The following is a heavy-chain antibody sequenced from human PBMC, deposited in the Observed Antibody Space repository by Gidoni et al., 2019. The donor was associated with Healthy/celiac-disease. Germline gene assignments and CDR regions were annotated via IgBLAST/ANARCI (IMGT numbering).Heavy chain of an antibody. CDR3: AKDRGNFWSGYKHYYYGMDV. CDR2: ISGSGGSP. D-gene: IGHD3-3*01. CDR1: GLTFSSYA. J-gene: IGHJ6*02. V-gene: IGHV3-23*01. Sequence: EVQLLESGGGLVQPGGSLRLSCAASGLTFSSYAMSWVRQAPGKGMEWVSAISGSGGSPYYADAVKGRFTISRDNSKNTLYLQMNSLRAEDTAVYYCAKDRGNFWSGYKHYYYGMDVWGQGTTVTVSS.